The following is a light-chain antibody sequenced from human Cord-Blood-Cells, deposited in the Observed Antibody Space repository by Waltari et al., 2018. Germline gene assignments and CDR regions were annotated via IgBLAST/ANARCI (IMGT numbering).Light chain of an antibody. CDR1: SSDVGGYNY. J-gene: IGLJ1*01. CDR2: DVS. Sequence: QSALTQPASVSGAPGQSITIPCTGTSSDVGGYNYVSWYQQHPGKATKLMIYDVSNRPPGVSNRYSGSKSGNTASLTISGLQAEDEADYYCSSYTSSSTLVFGTGTKVTVL. V-gene: IGLV2-14*01. CDR3: SSYTSSSTLV.